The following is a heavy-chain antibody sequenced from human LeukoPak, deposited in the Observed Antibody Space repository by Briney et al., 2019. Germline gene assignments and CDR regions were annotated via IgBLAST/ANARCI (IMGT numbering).Heavy chain of an antibody. CDR3: ARGRDSSGYHIPYFDY. J-gene: IGHJ4*02. V-gene: IGHV4-30-2*01. CDR1: GGSISSGGYS. CDR2: IYHSGST. Sequence: PSQTLSLTCAVSGGSISSGGYSWSWIRQPPGKGLEWIGYIYHSGSTYYNPSLKSRVTISVDRSKNQFSLKLSSVTAADTAVYYCARGRDSSGYHIPYFDYWGQGTLVTVSS. D-gene: IGHD3-22*01.